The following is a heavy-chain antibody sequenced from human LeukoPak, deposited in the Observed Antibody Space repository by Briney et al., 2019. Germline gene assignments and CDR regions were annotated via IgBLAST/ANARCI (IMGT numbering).Heavy chain of an antibody. CDR2: INWNGGST. Sequence: GGSLRLSCAASGFTFDDYGMSWVRQAPGKGLEWVSGINWNGGSTGYADSVKGRFTISRDNAKNSLYLQMNSLRAEDTALYHGARVVADLYYCSGGSCGWFDPWGQGTLVTVSS. V-gene: IGHV3-20*01. CDR1: GFTFDDYG. J-gene: IGHJ5*02. CDR3: ARVVADLYYCSGGSCGWFDP. D-gene: IGHD2-15*01.